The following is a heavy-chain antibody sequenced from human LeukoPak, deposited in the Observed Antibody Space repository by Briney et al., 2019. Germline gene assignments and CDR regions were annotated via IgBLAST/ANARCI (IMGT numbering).Heavy chain of an antibody. J-gene: IGHJ4*02. V-gene: IGHV4-39*07. CDR1: GGSISSSSYY. D-gene: IGHD2/OR15-2a*01. Sequence: SETLSLTCTVSGGSISSSSYYWGWIRQPPGKGLEWIGRIHTSGSTNYNPSFKSRVTMSVDTSKNQFSLKLTSVTAADTAVYYCARDSSTSQGDYWGQGTLVTVSS. CDR2: IHTSGST. CDR3: ARDSSTSQGDY.